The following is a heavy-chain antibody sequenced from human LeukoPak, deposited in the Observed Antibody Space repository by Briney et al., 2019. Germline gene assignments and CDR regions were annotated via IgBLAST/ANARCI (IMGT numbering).Heavy chain of an antibody. Sequence: GGSLRLSCAASGFTFSSYAMSWVRQAPGKGLEWVSAISGSGGSTYYADSVKGRFTISRDNSKNTLYLQMNSLRAEDAAVYYCAKTKSSGYYYDYWGQGTLVTVSS. V-gene: IGHV3-23*01. CDR2: ISGSGGST. J-gene: IGHJ4*02. CDR1: GFTFSSYA. CDR3: AKTKSSGYYYDY. D-gene: IGHD3-22*01.